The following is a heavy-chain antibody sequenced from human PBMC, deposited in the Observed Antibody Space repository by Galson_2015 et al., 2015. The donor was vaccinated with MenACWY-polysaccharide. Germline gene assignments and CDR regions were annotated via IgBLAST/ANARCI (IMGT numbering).Heavy chain of an antibody. V-gene: IGHV3-74*01. CDR2: IKSDGSST. CDR1: GFTFSTYW. D-gene: IGHD5-12*01. J-gene: IGHJ4*02. CDR3: ARGYSAYD. Sequence: SLRLSCAASGFTFSTYWMHWVRQAPGKGLVWVSRIKSDGSSTNYADSAKGRSTISRDNAKSTLYLQMNSLRAEDTALYYCARGYSAYDWGQGTLVTVSS.